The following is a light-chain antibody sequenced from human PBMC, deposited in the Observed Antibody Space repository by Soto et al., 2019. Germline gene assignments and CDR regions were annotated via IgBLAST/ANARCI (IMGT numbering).Light chain of an antibody. CDR1: QSVNNNY. CDR3: QQYDNWPYT. V-gene: IGKV3-20*01. J-gene: IGKJ2*01. CDR2: DTS. Sequence: EIVLMQSPGTLSLSPGEGATLSCRASQSVNNNYLAWYQQRPGQAPTVLIFDTSRRATGVPNRFSGSGSGTEFTLTISSLQSEDFAVYFCQQYDNWPYTFGQGTKLEIK.